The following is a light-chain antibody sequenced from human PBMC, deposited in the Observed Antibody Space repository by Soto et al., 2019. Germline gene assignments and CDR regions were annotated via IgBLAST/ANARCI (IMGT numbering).Light chain of an antibody. CDR2: GAA. J-gene: IGKJ1*01. Sequence: EIVMTQSPATLSVSPGERATLSCRASQSVFSSLAWYQQKPGQAPRLLIYGAATRATGIPGRFSGSGSGTEFTLTISSLQSEDFAVYYCQQHHNWPAFGQGTKV. CDR3: QQHHNWPA. V-gene: IGKV3-15*01. CDR1: QSVFSS.